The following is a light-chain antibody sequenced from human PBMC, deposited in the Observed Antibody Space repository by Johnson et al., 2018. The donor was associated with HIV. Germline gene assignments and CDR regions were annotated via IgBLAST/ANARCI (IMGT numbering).Light chain of an antibody. CDR3: ATWDSRLRAGHV. CDR1: TCDIGNNY. CDR2: DNN. J-gene: IGLJ1*01. V-gene: IGLV1-51*01. Sequence: QSVLTQPPSVSAAPGQKVTISCSGNTCDIGNNYVSCHQQLPGTAPKLLIYDNNKRPSGIPDRISGSKSGTSATLGITGLQTGDEADYYCATWDSRLRAGHVFGTGTKVTVL.